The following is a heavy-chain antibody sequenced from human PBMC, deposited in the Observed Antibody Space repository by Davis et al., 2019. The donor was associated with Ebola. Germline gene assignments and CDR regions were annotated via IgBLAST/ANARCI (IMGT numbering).Heavy chain of an antibody. J-gene: IGHJ5*02. CDR3: ASSIAVAGNGA. CDR1: GYTFTGYH. CDR2: MNPHSGGT. Sequence: AASVKVSCKASGYTFTGYHMHWVRQAPGQGLEWMGRMNPHSGGTNYAQKFQGRVTMIRDTSISTAYMELSRLTYDDTAVYYCASSIAVAGNGAWGQGTLVTVSS. V-gene: IGHV1-2*06. D-gene: IGHD6-19*01.